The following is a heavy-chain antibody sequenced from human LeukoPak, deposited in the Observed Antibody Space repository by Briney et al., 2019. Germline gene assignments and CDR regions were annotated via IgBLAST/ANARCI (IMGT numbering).Heavy chain of an antibody. CDR2: IYHSGNT. CDR3: ASTRRAAVVDRFDS. Sequence: PSETLSLTCNVSGASMSSNYWSWIRQPPGKGLEWIGYIYHSGNTNYSPSLESRVTMSVDESKNQFPLRVHFVSAADTAVYYCASTRRAAVVDRFDSWGQGTLVTVSS. J-gene: IGHJ4*02. D-gene: IGHD6-19*01. V-gene: IGHV4-4*09. CDR1: GASMSSNY.